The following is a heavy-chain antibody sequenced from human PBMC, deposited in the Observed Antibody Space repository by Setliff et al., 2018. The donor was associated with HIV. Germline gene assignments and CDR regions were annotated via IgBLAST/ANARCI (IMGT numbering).Heavy chain of an antibody. J-gene: IGHJ4*02. V-gene: IGHV4-34*01. CDR2: ISPGGTT. CDR1: GGSFTNYY. Sequence: SETLSLTCAVYGGSFTNYYWSWIRQAPGKGLEWIGEISPGGTTNYNPSLKRRVTISLDTSKNQFSLRVTSVTAADTALYFCARATGPTYYFDYWGQGTLVTVSS. CDR3: ARATGPTYYFDY.